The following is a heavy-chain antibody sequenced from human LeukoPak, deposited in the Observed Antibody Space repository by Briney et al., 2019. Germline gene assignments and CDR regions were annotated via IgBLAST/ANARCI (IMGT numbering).Heavy chain of an antibody. CDR3: AKGWSCSD. D-gene: IGHD2-15*01. V-gene: IGHV3-23*01. CDR1: GFTFSSYA. Sequence: PGGSLRLSCAASGFTFSSYAMTWVRQAPGKGLEWVSAVSDDGEAKYAGSVKGRFTVSRDNSKNTLYLQMGSLRPEDTAVYYCAKGWSCSDWGQGTLVSVSS. J-gene: IGHJ4*02. CDR2: VSDDGEA.